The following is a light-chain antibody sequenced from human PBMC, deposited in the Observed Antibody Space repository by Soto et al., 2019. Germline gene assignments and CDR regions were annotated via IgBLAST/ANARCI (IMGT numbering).Light chain of an antibody. CDR3: QVWDSSSDPWV. V-gene: IGLV3-21*04. J-gene: IGLJ3*02. CDR2: YGS. Sequence: SYELTQPPSVSVAPGKTARVTCGGDNIGSKSVHWYQQKPGQAPVLVIYYGSDRPSGIPERFSGSNSGNTATLTISRVEDGDEADYYCQVWDSSSDPWVFGGGTKLTVL. CDR1: NIGSKS.